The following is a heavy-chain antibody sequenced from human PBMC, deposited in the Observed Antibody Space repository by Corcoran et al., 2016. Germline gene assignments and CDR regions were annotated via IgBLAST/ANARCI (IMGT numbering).Heavy chain of an antibody. CDR2: IYYSGST. CDR1: GGSISSSSYY. V-gene: IGHV4-39*07. CDR3: ARGFSSGYSGGAFDI. D-gene: IGHD3-22*01. Sequence: QLQLQESGPGLVKPSETLSLTCTVSGGSISSSSYYWGWIRQPPGKGLEWIGSIYYSGSTYYNPSLKSRVTISVDTSKNQFSLKLSSGTAADTAVYYCARGFSSGYSGGAFDIWGQGIMVTVSS. J-gene: IGHJ3*02.